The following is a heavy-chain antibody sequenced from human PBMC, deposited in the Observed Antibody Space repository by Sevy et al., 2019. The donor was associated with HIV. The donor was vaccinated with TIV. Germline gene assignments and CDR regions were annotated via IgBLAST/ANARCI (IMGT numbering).Heavy chain of an antibody. V-gene: IGHV3-30-3*01. CDR2: ISYDGSNK. Sequence: GGSLRLSCADSGFTFSSYAMHWVRQAPGKGLEWVAVISYDGSNKYYADSVKGRFTISRDNSKNTLYLQMNSLRAEDTAVYYCARVGGYYDSSGYYPHPDYYYYGMDVWGQGTTVTVSS. J-gene: IGHJ6*02. CDR3: ARVGGYYDSSGYYPHPDYYYYGMDV. CDR1: GFTFSSYA. D-gene: IGHD3-22*01.